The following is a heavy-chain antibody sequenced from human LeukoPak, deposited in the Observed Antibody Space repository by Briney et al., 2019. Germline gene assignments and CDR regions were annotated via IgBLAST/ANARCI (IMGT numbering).Heavy chain of an antibody. CDR1: GYTFTNYA. J-gene: IGHJ4*02. Sequence: ASVKVSCKASGYTFTNYAMNWVRQAPGQGLEWMGIINPSGGSTSYAQKFQGRVTMTRDTSTSTVYMELSSLRSEDTAVYYCARGVGRYFDWLLSFFDYWGQGTLVTVSS. CDR2: INPSGGST. V-gene: IGHV1-46*01. D-gene: IGHD3-9*01. CDR3: ARGVGRYFDWLLSFFDY.